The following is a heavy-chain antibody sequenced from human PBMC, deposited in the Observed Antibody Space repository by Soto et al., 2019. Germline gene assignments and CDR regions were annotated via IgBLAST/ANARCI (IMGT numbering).Heavy chain of an antibody. J-gene: IGHJ3*02. CDR1: GFTFDNYA. V-gene: IGHV3-9*01. Sequence: EVQLVESGGGMVQPGRSLRLSCAASGFTFDNYAMNWVRQAPGSCLEWVSGISWNSGSIRYADSVKGRFTISRDNAKNSLYLQMNSLRVDDTAFYYCAKDTELTSGGGGAFDIWGQGTIVIVSS. D-gene: IGHD2-15*01. CDR2: ISWNSGSI. CDR3: AKDTELTSGGGGAFDI.